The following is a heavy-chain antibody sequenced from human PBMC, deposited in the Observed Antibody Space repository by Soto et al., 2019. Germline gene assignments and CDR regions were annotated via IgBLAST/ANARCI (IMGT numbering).Heavy chain of an antibody. D-gene: IGHD5-18*01. V-gene: IGHV4-31*03. Sequence: ASETLSLTCTVSGVSVSTGGYFWTWIRQHPGKGLEWIGNIYYSGMTYYDPSLRGRVSISLDPSGSQFSLKLNSVTAADTAVYYCARDSSGPGYSYGKFDYWGQGALVTVSS. CDR3: ARDSSGPGYSYGKFDY. CDR1: GVSVSTGGYF. CDR2: IYYSGMT. J-gene: IGHJ4*02.